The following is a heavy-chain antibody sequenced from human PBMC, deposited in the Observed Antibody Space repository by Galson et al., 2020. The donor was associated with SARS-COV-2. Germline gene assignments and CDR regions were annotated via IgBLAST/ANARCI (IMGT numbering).Heavy chain of an antibody. V-gene: IGHV1-2*02. CDR3: ARSCSSTTCFQTDGMDV. J-gene: IGHJ6*02. CDR1: GYTFTGYY. Sequence: ASVKVSCKASGYTFTGYYLHWVRQAPGQGLEWMGWINPNSGGTNYAQKFQGRVTMTGDTSINTAYMELSSLRSDDTAVYFCARSCSSTTCFQTDGMDVWGQGTTVTVSS. CDR2: INPNSGGT. D-gene: IGHD2-2*01.